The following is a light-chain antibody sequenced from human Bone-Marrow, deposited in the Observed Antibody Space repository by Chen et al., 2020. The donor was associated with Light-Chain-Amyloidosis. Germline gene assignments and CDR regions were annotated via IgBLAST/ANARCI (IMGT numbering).Light chain of an antibody. CDR3: QSADSSGTYEVI. J-gene: IGLJ2*01. V-gene: IGLV3-25*03. CDR1: DLPTKY. CDR2: RDT. Sequence: SYDLTQPPSVSVSPGQTARITCSGDDLPTKYAYWYQQKPGQAPAVVIHRDTERPSGISERFSGSSSGTTATLTISGVQAEDEADYHCQSADSSGTYEVIFGGGTKLTVL.